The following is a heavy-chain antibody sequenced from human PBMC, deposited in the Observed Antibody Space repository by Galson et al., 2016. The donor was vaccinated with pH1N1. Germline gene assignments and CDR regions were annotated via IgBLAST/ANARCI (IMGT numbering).Heavy chain of an antibody. CDR2: LYWDDDK. D-gene: IGHD3-3*01. CDR1: GFSLSTSGVG. J-gene: IGHJ4*01. Sequence: PALVKPTQTLTLTRTFSGFSLSTSGVGVGWIRQPPGKALEWLALLYWDDDKRYSTSLKRRLTITKNTSKNHVVLTMTNMDPVDTATYYCAHRGTILEEYYFDSWGHGTLVTVSS. CDR3: AHRGTILEEYYFDS. V-gene: IGHV2-5*02.